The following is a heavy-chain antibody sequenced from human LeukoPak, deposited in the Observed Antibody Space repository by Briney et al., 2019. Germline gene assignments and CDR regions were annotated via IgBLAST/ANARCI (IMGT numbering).Heavy chain of an antibody. CDR3: AKGHRTSSSFFDS. Sequence: GGSLRLSCAAFSGFAMSWVRQAPGKGLEWVSAINGRGDDTYYPDSVKGRFTISRDNSNNTLYLQMNSLRAEDTAVYYCAKGHRTSSSFFDSWGQGILVTVSS. CDR2: INGRGDDT. V-gene: IGHV3-23*01. CDR1: SGFA. D-gene: IGHD2-2*01. J-gene: IGHJ4*02.